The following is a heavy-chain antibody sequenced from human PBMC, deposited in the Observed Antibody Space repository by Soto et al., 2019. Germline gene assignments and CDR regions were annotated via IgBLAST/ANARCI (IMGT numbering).Heavy chain of an antibody. J-gene: IGHJ4*02. Sequence: GGSLRLSCAASGFTFSSYGMHWVRQAPGKGLEWVAVIWYDGSNKYYADSVKGRFTISRDNSKNTLYLQMNSLRAEDTAVYYCARARKMSSTSSQPLLNWGQGTLVTVSS. CDR3: ARARKMSSTSSQPLLN. D-gene: IGHD2-2*01. V-gene: IGHV3-33*01. CDR2: IWYDGSNK. CDR1: GFTFSSYG.